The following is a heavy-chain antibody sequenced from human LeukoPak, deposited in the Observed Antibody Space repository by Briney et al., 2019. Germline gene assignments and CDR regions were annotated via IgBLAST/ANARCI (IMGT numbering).Heavy chain of an antibody. Sequence: PSETLSLTCTVSGGSISSGDYYWSWIRQPPGKGLEWIGYIYHSGSTYYNPSLKSRVTISVDRSKNQFSLKLSSVTAADTAVYYCARGFLRESDAFDIWGQGTMVTVSS. CDR1: GGSISSGDYY. CDR3: ARGFLRESDAFDI. CDR2: IYHSGST. V-gene: IGHV4-30-2*01. D-gene: IGHD3-10*01. J-gene: IGHJ3*02.